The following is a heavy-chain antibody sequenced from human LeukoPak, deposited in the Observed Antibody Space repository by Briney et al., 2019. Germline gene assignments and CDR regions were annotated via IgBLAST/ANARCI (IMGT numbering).Heavy chain of an antibody. CDR3: AKHGPGGYFDY. CDR2: IYSSGST. V-gene: IGHV4-59*08. J-gene: IGHJ4*02. CDR1: GGSISGYY. D-gene: IGHD3-10*01. Sequence: TSETLSLTCTVSGGSISGYYWGWIRQPPGKGLEWIGYIYSSGSTNYNPSLKSRVIISVDTSKNQFSLKLRSVTAADTAVYYCAKHGPGGYFDYWGQGTLVTVSS.